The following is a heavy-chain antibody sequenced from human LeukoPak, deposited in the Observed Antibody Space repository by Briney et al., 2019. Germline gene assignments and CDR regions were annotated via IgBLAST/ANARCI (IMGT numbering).Heavy chain of an antibody. CDR3: ARLRESQYYDILTGPSYAFDI. J-gene: IGHJ3*02. V-gene: IGHV1-8*01. CDR2: MNPNSGNT. D-gene: IGHD3-9*01. CDR1: GYTFTSYD. Sequence: GASVKVSCRASGYTFTSYDINWVRQATGQGLEWMGWMNPNSGNTGYAQKFQGRVTMTRNTSISTAYMELSSLRSEDTAVYYCARLRESQYYDILTGPSYAFDIWGQGTMVTVSS.